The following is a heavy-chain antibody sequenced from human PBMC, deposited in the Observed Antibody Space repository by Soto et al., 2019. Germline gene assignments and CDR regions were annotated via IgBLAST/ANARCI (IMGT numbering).Heavy chain of an antibody. CDR3: VYDILTGYPN. V-gene: IGHV1-3*01. D-gene: IGHD3-9*01. CDR2: INAGNGNT. CDR1: GYTFTSYG. J-gene: IGHJ4*02. Sequence: ASVKVSCKASGYTFTSYGISWVRQAPGQGLEWMGWINAGNGNTKYSQKFQGRVTITRDTSASTAYMELSSLRSEDTAVYYCVYDILTGYPNWGQGTLVTVSS.